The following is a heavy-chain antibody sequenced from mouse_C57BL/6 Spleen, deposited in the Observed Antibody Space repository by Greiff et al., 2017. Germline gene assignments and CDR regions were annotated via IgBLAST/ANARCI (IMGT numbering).Heavy chain of an antibody. CDR2: INYDGSST. J-gene: IGHJ2*01. CDR3: ARGWEYDGYLYYFDY. Sequence: EVMLVESEGGLVQPGSSMKLSCTASGFTFSDYYMAWVRQVPEKGLEWVANINYDGSSTYYLDSLKSRFIISRDNAKNILYLQMSSLKSEDTATYYCARGWEYDGYLYYFDYWGQGTTLTVSS. V-gene: IGHV5-16*01. D-gene: IGHD2-3*01. CDR1: GFTFSDYY.